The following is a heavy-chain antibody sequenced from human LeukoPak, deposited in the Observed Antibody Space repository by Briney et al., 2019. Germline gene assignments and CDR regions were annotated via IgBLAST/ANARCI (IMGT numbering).Heavy chain of an antibody. V-gene: IGHV1-69*05. CDR3: ARSRDYYYYYYMDV. CDR2: IIPIFGTA. CDR1: GGTFSSYA. Sequence: GASVKVSCKASGGTFSSYAISWVRQAPGQGLEWMGGIIPIFGTANYAQKFQGRVTITTDESTSTAYMELSSLRSEDTAVYYCARSRDYYYYYYMDVWGKGTTVTVSS. J-gene: IGHJ6*03.